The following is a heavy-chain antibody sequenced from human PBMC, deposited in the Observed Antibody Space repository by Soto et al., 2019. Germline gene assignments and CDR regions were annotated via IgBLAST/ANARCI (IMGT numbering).Heavy chain of an antibody. V-gene: IGHV4-30-4*01. D-gene: IGHD5-12*01. J-gene: IGHJ4*02. CDR2: IYYTGNT. CDR3: ARREGFNYPYFDY. Sequence: SETLSLTCTVSGDSISGGDYYWGWIRQSPGKGLEWIGYIYYTGNTYYNPSLKSRTTMSVDTSKNQFSLKLRSVTAADTAVYYCARREGFNYPYFDYWGQGTLVTVSS. CDR1: GDSISGGDYY.